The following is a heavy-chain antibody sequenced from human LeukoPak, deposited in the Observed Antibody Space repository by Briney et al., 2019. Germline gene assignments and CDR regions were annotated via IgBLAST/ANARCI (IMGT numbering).Heavy chain of an antibody. J-gene: IGHJ6*02. Sequence: PGGSLRLSCAASGFTFSSYWMSWVRQAPGKGLEWVANIKQDGSEKNYVGSVKGRFTISRDNAKNSLYLQMNSLRAEDTGVYYCARVVPVYAGRYRGGMDVWGQGTTVTVSS. CDR3: ARVVPVYAGRYRGGMDV. V-gene: IGHV3-7*01. CDR2: IKQDGSEK. D-gene: IGHD5/OR15-5a*01. CDR1: GFTFSSYW.